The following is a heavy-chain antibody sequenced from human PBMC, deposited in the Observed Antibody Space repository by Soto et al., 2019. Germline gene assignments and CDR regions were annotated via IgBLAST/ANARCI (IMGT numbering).Heavy chain of an antibody. CDR3: VIGEVLMDV. CDR2: INAGNGNT. CDR1: GYTFTSYG. J-gene: IGHJ6*02. Sequence: QVQVVQSGAEEKKPGASVKVTFKAYGYTFTSYGMHWVRQAPGQRLEWMGWINAGNGNTKYSQKFQGRVTITRDTSASTAYMELSSLRSEDTAVYYCVIGEVLMDVWGQGTTVTVSS. V-gene: IGHV1-3*05. D-gene: IGHD2-8*01.